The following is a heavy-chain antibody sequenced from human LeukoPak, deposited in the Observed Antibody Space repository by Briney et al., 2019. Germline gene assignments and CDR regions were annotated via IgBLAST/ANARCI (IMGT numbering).Heavy chain of an antibody. D-gene: IGHD3-16*01. CDR2: ISSSSSYI. CDR1: GFTFSSYA. CDR3: ARDFGEIVDY. J-gene: IGHJ4*02. V-gene: IGHV3-21*01. Sequence: GGSLRLSCAASGFTFSSYAMSWVRQAPGKGLEWVSSISSSSSYIYYADSVKGRFTISRDNAKNSLYLQMNSLRAEDTAVYYCARDFGEIVDYWGQGTLVTVSS.